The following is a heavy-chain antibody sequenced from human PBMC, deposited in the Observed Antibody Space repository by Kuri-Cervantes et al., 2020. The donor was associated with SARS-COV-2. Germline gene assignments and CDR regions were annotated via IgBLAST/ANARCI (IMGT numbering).Heavy chain of an antibody. V-gene: IGHV4-59*01. J-gene: IGHJ4*02. Sequence: GSLRLSCAASGFTFSSYSMNWVRQAPGKGLEWIGYIYYSGSTNYNPSLKSRVTISVDTSKNQFSLKLSSVTAADTAVYYCARDPNYYDSSGYYYFDYWGQGTLVTVSS. CDR1: GFTFSSYS. CDR3: ARDPNYYDSSGYYYFDY. CDR2: IYYSGST. D-gene: IGHD3-22*01.